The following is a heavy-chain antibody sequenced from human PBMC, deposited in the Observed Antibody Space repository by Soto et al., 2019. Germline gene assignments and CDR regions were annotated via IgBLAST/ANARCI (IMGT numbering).Heavy chain of an antibody. Sequence: GGSLRLSCAASGFTFSSYAMSWVRQAPGKGLEWVSAISGSGGSTYYADSVKGRFTISRDNSKNTLYLQMNSLRAEDTAVYYCAKYYYPEYYDSSGYYYGGEYFQHWGQGTLVTVSS. J-gene: IGHJ1*01. D-gene: IGHD3-22*01. CDR3: AKYYYPEYYDSSGYYYGGEYFQH. CDR2: ISGSGGST. V-gene: IGHV3-23*01. CDR1: GFTFSSYA.